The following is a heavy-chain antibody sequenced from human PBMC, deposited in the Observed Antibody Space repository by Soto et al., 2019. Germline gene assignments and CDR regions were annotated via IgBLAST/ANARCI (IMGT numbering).Heavy chain of an antibody. Sequence: GGSLRLSCAASGFMFVNYWMTWVRQAPGKGLEWLTKLNKDGSQNYFMDSLKGRFAISRAKAKNSLYLQMNSLRGEDTAVYFCARIGYSSSSLDYWGRGTLVTVSS. D-gene: IGHD6-6*01. CDR3: ARIGYSSSSLDY. CDR1: GFMFVNYW. J-gene: IGHJ4*02. V-gene: IGHV3-7*01. CDR2: LNKDGSQN.